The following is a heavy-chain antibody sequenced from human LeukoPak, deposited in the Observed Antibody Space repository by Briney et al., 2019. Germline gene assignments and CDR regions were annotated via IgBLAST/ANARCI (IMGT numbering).Heavy chain of an antibody. CDR2: IYYSGNT. D-gene: IGHD5-24*01. V-gene: IGHV4-59*01. Sequence: SETLSLTCTVSGGSISTYSWSWIRQPPGKGLEWIGYIYYSGNTNYNPSLKSRVTISVDTSKNQFSLKLSSVTAADTAVYYCARVGYNSAYDIWGQGTMVTVSS. CDR3: ARVGYNSAYDI. CDR1: GGSISTYS. J-gene: IGHJ3*02.